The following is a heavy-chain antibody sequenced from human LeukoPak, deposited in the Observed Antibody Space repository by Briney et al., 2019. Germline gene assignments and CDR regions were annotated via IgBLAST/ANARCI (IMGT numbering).Heavy chain of an antibody. CDR1: DGSISRYY. V-gene: IGHV4-4*07. CDR3: ARELVGQYCSGGSCYNFYYYYYMDV. J-gene: IGHJ6*03. CDR2: IYTSGST. Sequence: SETLSLTCTVSDGSISRYYWSWIRQPAGKGLEWIGRIYTSGSTNYNPSLKSRVTMSVDTSKNQFSLKLSSVTAADTAVYYCARELVGQYCSGGSCYNFYYYYYMDVWGKGTTVTVSS. D-gene: IGHD2-15*01.